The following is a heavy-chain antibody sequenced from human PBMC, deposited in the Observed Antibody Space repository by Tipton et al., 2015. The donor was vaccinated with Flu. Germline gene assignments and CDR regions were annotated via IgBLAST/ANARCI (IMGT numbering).Heavy chain of an antibody. Sequence: SLRLSCAASGFTFSGYSMNWVRQAPGKGLEWVSSISSSSSYIYYADSVKGRFTISRDNAKNSLYLQMNSLRAEDTAVYYRARDTYYYGSGTDNAIDYWGQGTLVTVSS. CDR1: GFTFSGYS. CDR2: ISSSSSYI. CDR3: ARDTYYYGSGTDNAIDY. D-gene: IGHD3-10*01. V-gene: IGHV3-21*01. J-gene: IGHJ4*02.